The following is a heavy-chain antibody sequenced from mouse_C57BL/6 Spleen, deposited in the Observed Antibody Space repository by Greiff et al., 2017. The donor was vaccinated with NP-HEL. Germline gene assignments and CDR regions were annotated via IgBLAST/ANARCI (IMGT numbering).Heavy chain of an antibody. D-gene: IGHD1-1*01. CDR1: GYTFTSYW. Sequence: VQLQQPGAELVKPGASVKLSCKASGYTFTSYWMHWVKQRPGQGLEWIGMIHPNSGSTNYNEKFKSKATLTVDKSSSTAYMQLSSLTSEDSAVYDCAREGPDCGSSPPAMDYWGQGTSVTVSS. V-gene: IGHV1-64*01. CDR3: AREGPDCGSSPPAMDY. CDR2: IHPNSGST. J-gene: IGHJ4*01.